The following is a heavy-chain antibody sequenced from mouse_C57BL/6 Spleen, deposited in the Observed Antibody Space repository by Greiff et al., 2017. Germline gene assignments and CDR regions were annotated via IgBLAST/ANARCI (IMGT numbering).Heavy chain of an antibody. CDR2: IRSKSNNYAT. CDR3: VRQGSGYVMDY. CDR1: GFSFNTYA. Sequence: DAGGGLVQPKGSLKLSCAASGFSFNTYAMNWVRQAPGKGLEWVARIRSKSNNYATYYADSVKDRFTISRDVSESMLYLQMNNLKTEDTAMYYCVRQGSGYVMDYWGQGTSVTVSS. V-gene: IGHV10-1*01. D-gene: IGHD3-2*02. J-gene: IGHJ4*01.